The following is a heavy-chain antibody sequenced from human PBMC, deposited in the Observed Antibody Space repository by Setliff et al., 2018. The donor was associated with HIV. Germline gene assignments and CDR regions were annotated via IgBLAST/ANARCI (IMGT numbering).Heavy chain of an antibody. V-gene: IGHV7-4-1*02. CDR2: IHTNTGDP. J-gene: IGHJ6*02. CDR1: GYTFTSYA. D-gene: IGHD1-26*01. Sequence: GASVKVSCKASGYTFTSYAVNWVRQAPGQGFEWVGWIHTNTGDPTYAQGFTGRFVFSFDTSVSTAYLQISGLKAEDTAVYYCATRGEQLYFYGMDVWGQGTTVTVSS. CDR3: ATRGEQLYFYGMDV.